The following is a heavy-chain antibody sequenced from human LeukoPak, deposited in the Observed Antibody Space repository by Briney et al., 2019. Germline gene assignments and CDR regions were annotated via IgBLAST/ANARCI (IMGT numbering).Heavy chain of an antibody. J-gene: IGHJ4*02. CDR1: GFTFSSYW. CDR3: ARSHDHLWGNYPDY. CDR2: IHHDGRI. D-gene: IGHD3-16*02. V-gene: IGHV4-4*02. Sequence: PGGSLRLSCAASGFTFSSYWMSWVRQPPGKGLEWIGEIHHDGRINYNPSLKSRVTLSVDKSKNQFSLRLNSVTAADTAMYYCARSHDHLWGNYPDYWGQGTLVTVSS.